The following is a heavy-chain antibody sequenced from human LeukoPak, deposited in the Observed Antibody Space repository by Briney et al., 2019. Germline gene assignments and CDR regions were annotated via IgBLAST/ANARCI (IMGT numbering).Heavy chain of an antibody. V-gene: IGHV3-48*04. CDR3: ARALADNRGYYLGFDY. CDR2: ITNNHGAM. Sequence: GGSLRLSCAASGFTFSSYGMHWVRQAPGKGLEWISYITNNHGAMFYADSLEGRFTIFRDNAKKSLYLQMNTLRPDDTAVYYCARALADNRGYYLGFDYWGQGTLVTVSS. J-gene: IGHJ4*02. D-gene: IGHD3-22*01. CDR1: GFTFSSYG.